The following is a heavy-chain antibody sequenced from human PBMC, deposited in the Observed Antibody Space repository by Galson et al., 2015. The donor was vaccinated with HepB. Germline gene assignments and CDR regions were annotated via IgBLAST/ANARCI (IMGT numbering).Heavy chain of an antibody. D-gene: IGHD4-17*01. CDR3: ARLKHYGDYDPRLWYFDL. CDR1: GGSVSSGSYY. J-gene: IGHJ2*01. V-gene: IGHV4-61*01. Sequence: LSLTCTVSGGSVSSGSYYWTWIRQPPGKGLEWIGYIFYSGTTNCNPSLKSRVAISIDTSKNQFSLKLSSVTAADTAVYYCARLKHYGDYDPRLWYFDLWGRGTLVTVSS. CDR2: IFYSGTT.